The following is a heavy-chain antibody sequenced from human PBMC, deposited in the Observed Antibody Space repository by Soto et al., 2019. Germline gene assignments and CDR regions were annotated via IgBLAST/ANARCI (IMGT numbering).Heavy chain of an antibody. J-gene: IGHJ4*02. D-gene: IGHD3-10*01. CDR1: GDTFSGYV. V-gene: IGHV1-69*06. CDR3: ARVRVIRGVIPSHFGL. CDR2: IIPLYGTV. Sequence: SVKGYWKGSGDTFSGYVGSWGRQAPGQGLDWMGVIIPLYGTVNYAQKFQGRVSITADKSTSTAYMDLNSLRSDDTAVYYCARVRVIRGVIPSHFGLWGQGTQVTVSS.